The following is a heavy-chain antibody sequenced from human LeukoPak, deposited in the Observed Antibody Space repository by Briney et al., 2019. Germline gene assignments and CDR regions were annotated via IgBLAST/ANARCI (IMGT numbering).Heavy chain of an antibody. D-gene: IGHD3-22*01. V-gene: IGHV3-48*04. Sequence: GGSLRLSCVASGFTFSSYSMNWVRQAPGKGLEWVSYITSSRSIIYYADSVKGRFTISRDNAKNSLYLQMNSLRAEDTAVYYCARSLIVVVITQSFDYWGQGTLVTVSS. J-gene: IGHJ4*02. CDR2: ITSSRSII. CDR1: GFTFSSYS. CDR3: ARSLIVVVITQSFDY.